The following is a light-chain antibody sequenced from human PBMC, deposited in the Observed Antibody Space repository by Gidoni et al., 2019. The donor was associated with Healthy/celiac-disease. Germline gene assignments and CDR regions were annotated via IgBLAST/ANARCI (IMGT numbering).Light chain of an antibody. J-gene: IGKJ4*01. V-gene: IGKV3-11*01. CDR1: QSVSSY. CDR3: QQRSNWPPLT. Sequence: EIVLTQSPAPLSLSPGERATLSCRASQSVSSYLAWYQQKPGQAPRLLIYDASNRATGIPARFSGSGFGTDFTLTISSLELEDFAVYYCQQRSNWPPLTFGGGTKVEIK. CDR2: DAS.